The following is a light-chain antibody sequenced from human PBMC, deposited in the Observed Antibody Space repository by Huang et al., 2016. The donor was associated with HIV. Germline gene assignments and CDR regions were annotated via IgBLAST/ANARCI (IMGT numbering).Light chain of an antibody. Sequence: EIVRTQSPATLSASPGERATLRCRASQSLSRDLACYQQRPGQAPRLLIYDSASRATGVPDSFTGSGSGTDFTLTINRLQSEDVAIYTCQQVNTWPWMFGLGTRVEVK. J-gene: IGKJ1*01. CDR2: DSA. CDR3: QQVNTWPWM. V-gene: IGKV3-15*01. CDR1: QSLSRD.